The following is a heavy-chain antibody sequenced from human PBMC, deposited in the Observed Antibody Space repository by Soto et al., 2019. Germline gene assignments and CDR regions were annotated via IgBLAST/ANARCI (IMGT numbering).Heavy chain of an antibody. D-gene: IGHD3-16*01. J-gene: IGHJ6*02. CDR3: ARRGRFYYGMDV. CDR1: GFTFSSYW. CDR2: INSDGSST. V-gene: IGHV3-74*01. Sequence: SLRLSCASSGFTFSSYWMHWVRQAPGKGLVWVSRINSDGSSTSYSDSVKGRFTISRDNAKNTLYLQMNRLRGEDTAVYYCARRGRFYYGMDVWGQGTTVTVSS.